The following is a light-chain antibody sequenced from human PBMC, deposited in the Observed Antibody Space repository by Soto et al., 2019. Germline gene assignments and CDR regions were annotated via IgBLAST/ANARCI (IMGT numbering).Light chain of an antibody. J-gene: IGKJ2*01. CDR2: DAS. CDR3: QQYGTSYT. V-gene: IGKV3-20*01. Sequence: IVLTQSPGTLSLSPGERATLSCRASQSLSSSFFSWYQQKPGQAPRLLMYDASSRATGIPDRFSGSGSGTDFTLTISRLEPEDFAVYYCQQYGTSYTFGKGTKVDXK. CDR1: QSLSSSF.